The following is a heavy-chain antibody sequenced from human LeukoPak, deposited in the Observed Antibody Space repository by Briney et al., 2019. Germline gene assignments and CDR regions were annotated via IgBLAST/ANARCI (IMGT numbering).Heavy chain of an antibody. D-gene: IGHD5-18*01. CDR3: ARDLRRAYSAGYGDY. Sequence: PGGSLRLSCAASGFTFSSYSMNWVRQAPGKGLEWVAFILYDGSNKYYTDSVKGRFTISRDNSENTLYLQMNSLRADDTAVYYCARDLRRAYSAGYGDYWGQGTLVTVSS. CDR2: ILYDGSNK. J-gene: IGHJ4*02. CDR1: GFTFSSYS. V-gene: IGHV3-30*03.